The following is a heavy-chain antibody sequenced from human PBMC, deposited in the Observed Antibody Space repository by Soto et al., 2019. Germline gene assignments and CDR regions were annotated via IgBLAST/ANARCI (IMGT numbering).Heavy chain of an antibody. CDR2: IIPIFGTA. D-gene: IGHD2-2*01. J-gene: IGHJ5*02. V-gene: IGHV1-69*01. CDR1: GGTFSSYA. CDR3: ARDLDCSSTSCYPT. Sequence: PVKVSCNASGGTFSSYAISWVRQAPGQGLEWMGGIIPIFGTANYAQKFQGRVTITADESTSTAYMELSSLRSEDTAVYYCARDLDCSSTSCYPTWGQGTLVTVSS.